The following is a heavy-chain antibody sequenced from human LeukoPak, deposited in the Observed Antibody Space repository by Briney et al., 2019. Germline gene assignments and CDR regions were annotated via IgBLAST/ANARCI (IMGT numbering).Heavy chain of an antibody. V-gene: IGHV3-23*01. D-gene: IGHD6-6*01. CDR3: AKAQTGASIAARPVDY. J-gene: IGHJ4*02. CDR2: ISGSGGST. CDR1: GFTFSSYA. Sequence: PGGSLRLSCAASGFTFSSYAMSWVRQAPGQGLEWVSAISGSGGSTYYADSVKGRFTISRDNSKNTLYLQMNSLRAEDTAVYYCAKAQTGASIAARPVDYWGQGTLVTVSS.